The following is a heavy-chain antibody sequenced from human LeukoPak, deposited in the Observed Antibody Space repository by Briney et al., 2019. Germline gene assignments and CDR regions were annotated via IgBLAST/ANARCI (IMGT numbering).Heavy chain of an antibody. CDR2: ISYDGTNK. CDR1: GFTFSSYV. Sequence: GGSLRLSCTASGFTFSSYVMHWVRQAPGKGLEWVADISYDGTNKNYADSVKGRFTISRDNSKNTLYLQMNSLSAEDTAVYYYAKEYEAYCGGDCYSHFDYWGQGTLVTVSS. J-gene: IGHJ4*02. V-gene: IGHV3-30*18. D-gene: IGHD2-21*02. CDR3: AKEYEAYCGGDCYSHFDY.